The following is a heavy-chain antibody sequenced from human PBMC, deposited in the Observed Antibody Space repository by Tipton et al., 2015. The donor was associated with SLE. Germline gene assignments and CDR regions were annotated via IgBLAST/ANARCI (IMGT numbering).Heavy chain of an antibody. Sequence: QLVQSGAEVKKTGESLKISCKGSGYTFTRYWIAWVRQMPGKGLEWMGIIYPDDSDTTYSPSFQGQVTISADRSISTAYLQWSSLKTSDTAMYYCARDLYGYGYHFAYWGQGTLVTVSS. CDR3: ARDLYGYGYHFAY. V-gene: IGHV5-51*01. CDR2: IYPDDSDT. D-gene: IGHD5-18*01. J-gene: IGHJ4*02. CDR1: GYTFTRYW.